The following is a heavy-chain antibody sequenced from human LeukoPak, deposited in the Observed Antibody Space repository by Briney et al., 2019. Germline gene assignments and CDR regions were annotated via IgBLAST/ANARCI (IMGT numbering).Heavy chain of an antibody. CDR1: GFTFCSYA. CDR3: AKERIVVVPGAIGPLGY. D-gene: IGHD2-2*02. J-gene: IGHJ4*02. Sequence: GGSLRLSCAASGFTFCSYAMRWVPQAPGKGLEWVSAISCSGGSTYYADSVKGRFTISRDNSKHTLYLQMNRLRAEDTAVYYCAKERIVVVPGAIGPLGYWGQGTLVTVSS. CDR2: ISCSGGST. V-gene: IGHV3-23*01.